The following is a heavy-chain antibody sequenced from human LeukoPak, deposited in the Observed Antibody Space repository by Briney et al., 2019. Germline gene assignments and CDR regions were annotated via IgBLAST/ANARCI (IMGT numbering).Heavy chain of an antibody. J-gene: IGHJ6*03. D-gene: IGHD3-10*01. V-gene: IGHV3-66*02. CDR1: GFTVSNNY. Sequence: PGGSLRLSCAASGFTVSNNYMSWVRQAPGKGLEWVSVIYSGGSTYYADSVKGRFTISRDNSKNTLYLQMNSLRAEDTAVYYCARTNRGKGLYYYYMDVWGKGTTVTVSS. CDR2: IYSGGST. CDR3: ARTNRGKGLYYYYMDV.